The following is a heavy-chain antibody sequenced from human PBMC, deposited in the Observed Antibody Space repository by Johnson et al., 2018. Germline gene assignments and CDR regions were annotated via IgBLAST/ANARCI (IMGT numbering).Heavy chain of an antibody. CDR2: IRSKVNSYAT. Sequence: VRLGEAGGGLVQHGGSLKLSCAASGFTFSGSAMHWVRQASGKGLEWVGRIRSKVNSYATAYAASVKGRFTIPRDDSKNTAYLQMKSLKTEDTAVYYCTSPYYYDSSGYEPPDAFDIWGQGTMVTVSS. CDR1: GFTFSGSA. V-gene: IGHV3-73*01. D-gene: IGHD3-22*01. J-gene: IGHJ3*02. CDR3: TSPYYYDSSGYEPPDAFDI.